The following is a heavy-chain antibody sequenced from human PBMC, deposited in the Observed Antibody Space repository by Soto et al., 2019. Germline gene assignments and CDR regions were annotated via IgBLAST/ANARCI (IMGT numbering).Heavy chain of an antibody. CDR1: GFTFSSYA. D-gene: IGHD6-19*01. CDR3: ARPIAVDGTVYYYGMDV. Sequence: GGSLRLSCAASGFTFSSYAMHWVRQAPGKGLEWVAVISYDGSNKYYADSVKGRFTISRDNSKNTLYLQMNSLRAEDTAVYYCARPIAVDGTVYYYGMDVCGQGTTVTVYS. J-gene: IGHJ6*02. CDR2: ISYDGSNK. V-gene: IGHV3-30-3*01.